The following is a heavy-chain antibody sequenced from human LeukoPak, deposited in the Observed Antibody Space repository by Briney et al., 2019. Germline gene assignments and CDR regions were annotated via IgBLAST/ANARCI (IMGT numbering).Heavy chain of an antibody. CDR3: ATKRGGYSYGPFDY. D-gene: IGHD5-18*01. V-gene: IGHV3-21*01. J-gene: IGHJ4*02. CDR2: ISSSSSYI. Sequence: GGSLRLSCAASGFTFSSYSMNWVRQAPGKGLEWVSSISSSSSYIYYADSVKGRFTISRDNAKNSLYLQMNSLRAEDTAVYYCATKRGGYSYGPFDYWGQGTLVTVSS. CDR1: GFTFSSYS.